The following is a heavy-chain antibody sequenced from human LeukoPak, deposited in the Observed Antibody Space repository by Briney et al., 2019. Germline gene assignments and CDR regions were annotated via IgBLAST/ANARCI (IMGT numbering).Heavy chain of an antibody. V-gene: IGHV3-30*18. CDR2: LSYDGSNK. D-gene: IGHD3-22*01. J-gene: IGHJ4*02. CDR3: AKIPYDSSGYYYFDY. CDR1: GFSFSSYV. Sequence: QTGGSLRLSCAASGFSFSSYVMHWVRQAPGKGLEWVAVLSYDGSNKYYADSVKGRFTISRDNSKNTLYLQMNSLRAEDTAVYYCAKIPYDSSGYYYFDYWGQGTLVTVSS.